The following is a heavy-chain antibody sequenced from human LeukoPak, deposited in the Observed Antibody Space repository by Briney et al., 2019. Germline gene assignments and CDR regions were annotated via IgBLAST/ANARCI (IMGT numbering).Heavy chain of an antibody. J-gene: IGHJ6*02. D-gene: IGHD3-3*01. CDR2: MNPNSGNT. Sequence: ASVKVSCKASGYTFTSYDINWVRQATGQGLEWMGWMNPNSGNTGYAQKFQGRVTMTRNTSISTAYMELSSLRSEDTAVYYCARHYIRSRPTIFRVTYGMDVWGQGTTVTVSS. V-gene: IGHV1-8*01. CDR3: ARHYIRSRPTIFRVTYGMDV. CDR1: GYTFTSYD.